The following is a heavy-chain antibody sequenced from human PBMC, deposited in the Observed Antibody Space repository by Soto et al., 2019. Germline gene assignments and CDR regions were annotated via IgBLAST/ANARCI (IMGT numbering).Heavy chain of an antibody. Sequence: SVKVSCKTSGYTFTSYDINWVRQANGQGLEWMGWINPIFGTAGYAQKFQGRVTITADESTSTAYMELSSLRSEDTAVYYCARDLRSGTVTTDHNWFDPWGQGTLVTVSS. J-gene: IGHJ5*02. CDR2: INPIFGTA. CDR1: GYTFTSYD. V-gene: IGHV1-69*13. CDR3: ARDLRSGTVTTDHNWFDP. D-gene: IGHD4-4*01.